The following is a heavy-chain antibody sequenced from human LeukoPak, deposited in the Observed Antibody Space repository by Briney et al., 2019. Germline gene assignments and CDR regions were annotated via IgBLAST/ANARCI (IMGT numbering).Heavy chain of an antibody. D-gene: IGHD6-13*01. V-gene: IGHV4-39*02. CDR1: GDSIRNSTFY. J-gene: IGHJ4*02. CDR3: ATQSSSWAY. Sequence: SETLSLTCSVSGDSIRNSTFYWAWIRQPPGKGFEWIGSVYSSGSAYYTPSLKGRVTMSVDTSKNNFSLRLSSATAADTAVYYCATQSSSWAYWGQGTLVTVSS. CDR2: VYSSGSA.